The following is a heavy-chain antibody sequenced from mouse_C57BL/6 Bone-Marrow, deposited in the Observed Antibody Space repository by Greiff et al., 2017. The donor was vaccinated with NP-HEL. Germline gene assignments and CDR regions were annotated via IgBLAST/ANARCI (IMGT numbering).Heavy chain of an antibody. CDR1: GFTFSDYG. J-gene: IGHJ3*01. Sequence: EVMLVESGGGLVKPGGSLKLSCAASGFTFSDYGMHWVRQAPEKGLEWVAYISSGSSTIYYADTVKGRFTISRDNAKNTLFLQMTSLMSEDTAMYYCARTPWFAYWGQGTLVTVSA. V-gene: IGHV5-17*01. CDR2: ISSGSSTI. CDR3: ARTPWFAY.